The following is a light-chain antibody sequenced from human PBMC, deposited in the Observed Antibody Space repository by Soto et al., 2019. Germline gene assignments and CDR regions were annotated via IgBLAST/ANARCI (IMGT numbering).Light chain of an antibody. Sequence: EIVMTQSPATLSVSPGERATLSCRASQSVSSNLAWYQQKPGQAPRLLIYGASTRATGIPARFSGSGSGTAFTLTISSLQSEDFAVHYCQQYNNWPQYTFGQGTKLEIK. CDR2: GAS. CDR3: QQYNNWPQYT. V-gene: IGKV3-15*01. CDR1: QSVSSN. J-gene: IGKJ2*01.